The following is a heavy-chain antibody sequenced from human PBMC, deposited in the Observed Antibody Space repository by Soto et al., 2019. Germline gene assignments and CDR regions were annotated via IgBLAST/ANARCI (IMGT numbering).Heavy chain of an antibody. J-gene: IGHJ6*03. CDR1: GDSFNDYY. CDR3: ARESGGATATLDYYYFYMDV. Sequence: QVQLVQSGAEVRKPGASVTVSCRSSGDSFNDYYIHWVRQAPGQGLGWMGWINPNSGVTKYAQKFQGWVSMTRDTSIRTVYMQLSRVRSDDTAVYYCARESGGATATLDYYYFYMDVWGTGTTVTVSS. D-gene: IGHD5-12*01. CDR2: INPNSGVT. V-gene: IGHV1-2*04.